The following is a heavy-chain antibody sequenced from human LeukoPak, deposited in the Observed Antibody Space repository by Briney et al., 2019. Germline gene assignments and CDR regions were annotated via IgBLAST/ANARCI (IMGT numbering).Heavy chain of an antibody. CDR3: ARGHGYCSGGSCYRNWFDP. Sequence: PSETLSLTCAVYGGSFSGYYWSWIRQPPGKGLEWIGEINHSGSTNYNPSLKSRVTISVDTSKNQFSLKLSSVTAADTAVYYCARGHGYCSGGSCYRNWFDPWGQGTLVTVSS. J-gene: IGHJ5*02. D-gene: IGHD2-15*01. CDR2: INHSGST. V-gene: IGHV4-34*01. CDR1: GGSFSGYY.